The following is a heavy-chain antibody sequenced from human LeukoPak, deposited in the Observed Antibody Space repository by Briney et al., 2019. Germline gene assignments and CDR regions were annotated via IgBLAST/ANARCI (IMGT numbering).Heavy chain of an antibody. Sequence: SETLSLTCTVSGASIRSSTYKWGWIRQPPGKGLEWIGSFFYSGSTYYNPSLKSRVTISVDTSKIQFSLKLSSVTDADETVYCCARGGLNYADASPILGQGTMVTVSS. V-gene: IGHV4-39*01. CDR3: ARGGLNYADASPI. CDR2: FFYSGST. CDR1: GASIRSSTYK. D-gene: IGHD4-11*01. J-gene: IGHJ3*02.